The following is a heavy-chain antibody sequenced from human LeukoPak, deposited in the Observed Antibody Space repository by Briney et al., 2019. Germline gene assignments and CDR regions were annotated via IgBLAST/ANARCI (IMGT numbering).Heavy chain of an antibody. V-gene: IGHV4-59*01. CDR1: GGSIRSYY. CDR2: MYYSGST. Sequence: PSETLSLTCTVSGGSIRSYYWSWIRQPPGKGLEWIAYMYYSGSTNYNPSLKSRVTISVDTSKNQFSLKLSSVTAADTAVYYCAGDYGGTLDYWGQGTLVTVSS. CDR3: AGDYGGTLDY. D-gene: IGHD4-23*01. J-gene: IGHJ4*02.